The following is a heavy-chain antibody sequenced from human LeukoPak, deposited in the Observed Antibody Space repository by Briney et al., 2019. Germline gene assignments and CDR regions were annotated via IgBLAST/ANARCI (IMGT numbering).Heavy chain of an antibody. J-gene: IGHJ4*02. CDR3: ARDLEGGDYFDY. Sequence: PGGSLRLSCAASGFTSSSYSMNWVRQAPGKGLEWVSVIYSGGSTYYADSVKGRFTISRDNSKNTLYLQMNSLRAEDTAVYYCARDLEGGDYFDYWGQGTLVTVSS. CDR2: IYSGGST. D-gene: IGHD1-1*01. V-gene: IGHV3-53*01. CDR1: GFTSSSYS.